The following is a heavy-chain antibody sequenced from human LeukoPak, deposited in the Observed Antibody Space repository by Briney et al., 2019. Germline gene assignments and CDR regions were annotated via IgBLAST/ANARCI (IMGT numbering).Heavy chain of an antibody. CDR3: TRLAARGVPFDY. V-gene: IGHV3-73*01. Sequence: TGGSLRLSCAASGFTFSGSAMHWVRQASGKGLEWVGRIRSKANSYATAYAASAKGRFTISRDDSKNTAYLQMNSLKTEDTAVYYCTRLAARGVPFDYWDQGTLVTVSS. CDR1: GFTFSGSA. J-gene: IGHJ4*02. CDR2: IRSKANSYAT. D-gene: IGHD3-10*01.